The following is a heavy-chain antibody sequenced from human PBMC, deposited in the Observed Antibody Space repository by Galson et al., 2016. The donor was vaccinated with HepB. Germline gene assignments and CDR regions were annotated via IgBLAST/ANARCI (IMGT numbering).Heavy chain of an antibody. D-gene: IGHD1-26*01. Sequence: SLRLSCAVSGFRLSSYRMTWVRQAPGKGLEWLGRSKNKANGYTTEYAASVEGRFTISRDDSKKSLYLQMNSLKIEDTAVYYCARWQSGSPVNWGQGTLVTVSS. J-gene: IGHJ4*02. V-gene: IGHV3-72*01. CDR2: SKNKANGYTT. CDR3: ARWQSGSPVN. CDR1: GFRLSSYR.